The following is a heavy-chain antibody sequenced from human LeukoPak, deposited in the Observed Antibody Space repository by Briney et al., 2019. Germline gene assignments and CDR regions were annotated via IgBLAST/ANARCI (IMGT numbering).Heavy chain of an antibody. CDR2: TSDSGANT. D-gene: IGHD6-19*01. J-gene: IGHJ4*02. CDR3: ARAGQAGRLFYFDY. CDR1: GFTFSSYA. V-gene: IGHV3-23*01. Sequence: GGSLRLSCAASGFTFSSYAMSWVRQAPGKGLEWVSGTSDSGANTYHTDSVKGRFTISRDNSRNTLYLQMNSLRAEDTAVYYCARAGQAGRLFYFDYWGQGTLVTVSS.